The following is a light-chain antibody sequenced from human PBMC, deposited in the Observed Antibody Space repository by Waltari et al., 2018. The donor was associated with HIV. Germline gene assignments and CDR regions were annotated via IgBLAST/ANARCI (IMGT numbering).Light chain of an antibody. V-gene: IGLV3-9*01. J-gene: IGLJ1*01. CDR3: HVWDRATGV. CDR2: RNT. CDR1: NRGSKN. Sequence: SYELTQPLSVAVDLGQTARITCGGDNRGSKNVHWYQQKPGHAPVLVIYRNTNRPSGIPERFSGSNSGNTATLTITSAQVGDEADYYCHVWDRATGVFGTGTTVTVL.